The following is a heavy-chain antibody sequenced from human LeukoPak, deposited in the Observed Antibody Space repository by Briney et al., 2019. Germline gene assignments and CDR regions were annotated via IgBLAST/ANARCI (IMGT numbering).Heavy chain of an antibody. D-gene: IGHD5-12*01. CDR3: ARGANIVATKLDC. Sequence: PGGSLRLSCAASGFTFSDYYMSWIRQAPGKGLEWVSYISSSGSTIYYADSVKGRFTISRDNAKNSLYLQMNGLRAEDTAVYYCARGANIVATKLDCWGQGTLVTVSS. CDR2: ISSSGSTI. J-gene: IGHJ4*02. CDR1: GFTFSDYY. V-gene: IGHV3-11*04.